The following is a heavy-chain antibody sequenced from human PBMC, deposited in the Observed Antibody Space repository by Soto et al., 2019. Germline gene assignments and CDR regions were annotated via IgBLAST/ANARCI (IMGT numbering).Heavy chain of an antibody. V-gene: IGHV4-31*03. CDR1: GGSISSGGYY. Sequence: QVQLQESGPGLVKPSQTLSLTCTVSGGSISSGGYYWSWIRQHPGKGLEWIGYIYYSGSTYYNPSLQSRVTISVDTSKNQFSLKLSSVTAADTAVYYCARGQGVVVAAASFDYWGQGTLVTVSS. CDR2: IYYSGST. D-gene: IGHD2-15*01. J-gene: IGHJ4*02. CDR3: ARGQGVVVAAASFDY.